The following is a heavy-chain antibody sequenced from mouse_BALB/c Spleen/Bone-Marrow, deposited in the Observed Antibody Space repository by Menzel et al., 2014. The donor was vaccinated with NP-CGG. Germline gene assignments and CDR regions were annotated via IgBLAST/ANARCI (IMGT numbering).Heavy chain of an antibody. D-gene: IGHD2-1*01. CDR2: VDPANGNT. V-gene: IGHV14-3*02. CDR3: ARRFGNSPRDSAMVN. J-gene: IGHJ4*01. CDR1: GFNIKDTY. Sequence: VQLKQSGADLVKPGASVKLSCTASGFNIKDTYIHWVKQRPEQGLEWIGRVDPANGNTKYAPKSQGKATITAGTSSNTAFLRLSSLTSEDTAVYYCARRFGNSPRDSAMVNWGRGTSVTVSS.